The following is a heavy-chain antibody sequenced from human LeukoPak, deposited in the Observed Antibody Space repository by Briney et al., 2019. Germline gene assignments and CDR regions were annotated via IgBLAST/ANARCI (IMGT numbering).Heavy chain of an antibody. CDR1: GYTLTELS. V-gene: IGHV1-24*01. Sequence: ASVKVSCKVSGYTLTELSMHWVRQAPGKGLEWMGGFDPEDGETIYTQKFQGSVTITEDTSTDTAYIELSSLRSEARAVYYCATGRIYCSSSSCPFGSWGQGTMVTVSS. CDR2: FDPEDGET. D-gene: IGHD2-2*01. J-gene: IGHJ4*02. CDR3: ATGRIYCSSSSCPFGS.